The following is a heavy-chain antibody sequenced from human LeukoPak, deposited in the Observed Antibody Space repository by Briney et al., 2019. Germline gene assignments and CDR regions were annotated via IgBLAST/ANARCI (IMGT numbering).Heavy chain of an antibody. V-gene: IGHV3-43D*03. CDR2: ISWDGGST. D-gene: IGHD6-13*01. Sequence: GGSLGLSCSASGFTFDDYAMHWVRQAPGKGLEWVSLISWDGGSTYYADSVKGRFTISRDNSKNSLYLQMNSLRAEDTALYYCAKGVKSSSWPYYYYYYGMDVWGQGTTVTVSS. CDR1: GFTFDDYA. CDR3: AKGVKSSSWPYYYYYYGMDV. J-gene: IGHJ6*02.